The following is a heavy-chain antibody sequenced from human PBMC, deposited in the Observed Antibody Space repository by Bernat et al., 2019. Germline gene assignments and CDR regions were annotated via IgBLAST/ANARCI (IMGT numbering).Heavy chain of an antibody. J-gene: IGHJ6*02. CDR2: IYYSGST. D-gene: IGHD2-15*01. CDR3: ARHPNCSGGSCYTVYYYGMDV. CDR1: GGSFSGYY. V-gene: IGHV4-34*01. Sequence: QVQLQQWGAGLLKPSETLSLTCAVYGGSFSGYYWSWIRQPPGKGLEWIGSIYYSGSTYYNPSLKSRVTISVDTSKNQFSLKLSSVTAADTAVYYCARHPNCSGGSCYTVYYYGMDVWGQGTTVTVSS.